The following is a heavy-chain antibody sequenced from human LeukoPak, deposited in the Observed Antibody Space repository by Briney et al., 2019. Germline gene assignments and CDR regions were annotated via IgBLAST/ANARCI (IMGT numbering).Heavy chain of an antibody. D-gene: IGHD3-10*01. CDR1: GGSISSGGYY. CDR2: IYTSGST. J-gene: IGHJ5*02. Sequence: PSQTLSLTCTVSGGSISSGGYYWSWIRQHPGKGLEWIGRIYTSGSTNYNPSLNSRVTISVDTSNNQFSLKLSSVTAADTAVYYCARHGGSGLDWFDPWGQGTLVTVSS. V-gene: IGHV4-61*02. CDR3: ARHGGSGLDWFDP.